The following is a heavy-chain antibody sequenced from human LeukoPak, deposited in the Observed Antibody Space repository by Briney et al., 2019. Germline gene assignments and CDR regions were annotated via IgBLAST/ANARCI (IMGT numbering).Heavy chain of an antibody. Sequence: ASVKVSCKASGGTFSSYAISWVRQAPGQGLEWMGGIIPIFGTANYAQKFQGRVTITADESTSTAYMELSSLRSEDTDVYYCARYSLRSTSLDYWGQGTLVTVSS. CDR3: ARYSLRSTSLDY. D-gene: IGHD2-2*01. CDR2: IIPIFGTA. CDR1: GGTFSSYA. J-gene: IGHJ4*02. V-gene: IGHV1-69*13.